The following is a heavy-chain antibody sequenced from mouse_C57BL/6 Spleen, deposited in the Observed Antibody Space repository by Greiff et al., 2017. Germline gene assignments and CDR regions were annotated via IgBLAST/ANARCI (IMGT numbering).Heavy chain of an antibody. Sequence: ELHLVESGGGLVKPGGSLKLSCAASGFTFSDYGMHWVRQAPAKGLEWVAYISSGSSTIYYADTVKGRCTISRDNAKNTLFLQMTSLRSEDTAMYYCARGGDYVFAYWGQGTLVTVSA. J-gene: IGHJ3*01. V-gene: IGHV5-17*01. CDR2: ISSGSSTI. D-gene: IGHD2-4*01. CDR3: ARGGDYVFAY. CDR1: GFTFSDYG.